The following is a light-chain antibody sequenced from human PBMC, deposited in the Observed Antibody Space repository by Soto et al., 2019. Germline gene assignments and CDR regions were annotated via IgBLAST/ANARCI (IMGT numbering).Light chain of an antibody. CDR3: QQYNNWPPRAWT. Sequence: EIVMTQSPATLSVSPGERATLSCRASQSVSSNLAWYQQKPGQAPRLLIYGASTRATGIPARFSGSGSGTEFNLTISSLQSEDFAVYYCQQYNNWPPRAWTSGQGTKVEIK. CDR2: GAS. V-gene: IGKV3-15*01. J-gene: IGKJ1*01. CDR1: QSVSSN.